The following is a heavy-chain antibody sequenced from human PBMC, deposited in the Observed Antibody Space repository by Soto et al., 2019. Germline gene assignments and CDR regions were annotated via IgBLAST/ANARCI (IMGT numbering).Heavy chain of an antibody. J-gene: IGHJ4*02. Sequence: QVQLVESGGGVVQPGRSLRLSCAASGFTFSSYGMHWVRQAPGKGLEWVAVISYDGSNKYYADSVKGRFTISRDNSKNTLYLQMNSLRAEDTAVYYCAKDLQEAIVGATDGYFDYWGQGTLVTVSS. CDR2: ISYDGSNK. D-gene: IGHD1-26*01. V-gene: IGHV3-30*18. CDR1: GFTFSSYG. CDR3: AKDLQEAIVGATDGYFDY.